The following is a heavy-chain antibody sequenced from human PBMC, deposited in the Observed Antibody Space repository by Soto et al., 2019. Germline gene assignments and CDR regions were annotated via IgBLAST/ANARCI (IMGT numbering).Heavy chain of an antibody. CDR3: AHRLGSSSWYGNWFDP. Sequence: QITLKESGPTLVKPPQTLTLTCAFSGSSLSTTGVAVGWIRQPPGKALEWLALIYWDDDKRYCPSLKSRLTISKDPSKNQVVLTMTNMDPVDTATYDCAHRLGSSSWYGNWFDPWGQGTLVTVSS. J-gene: IGHJ5*02. D-gene: IGHD6-13*01. CDR2: IYWDDDK. CDR1: GSSLSTTGVA. V-gene: IGHV2-5*02.